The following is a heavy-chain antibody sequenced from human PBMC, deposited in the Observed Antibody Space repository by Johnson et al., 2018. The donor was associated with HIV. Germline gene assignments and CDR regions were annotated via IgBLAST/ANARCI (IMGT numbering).Heavy chain of an antibody. Sequence: QVQLVESGGGLVKPGGSLRLSCVASGFTFSDYYMTWIRQAPRKGLEWVSAISGSGGSTYYADYVKGRFTISRDNSKNSLFLQMNSLRVEDTAVYYCARSGGYPNAFDMWGQGTLVTVPA. J-gene: IGHJ3*02. D-gene: IGHD6-13*01. CDR2: ISGSGGST. CDR1: GFTFSDYY. CDR3: ARSGGYPNAFDM. V-gene: IGHV3-11*04.